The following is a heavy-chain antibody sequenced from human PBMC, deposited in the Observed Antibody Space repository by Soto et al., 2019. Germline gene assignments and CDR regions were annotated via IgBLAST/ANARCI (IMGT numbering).Heavy chain of an antibody. V-gene: IGHV3-23*01. J-gene: IGHJ4*02. CDR2: ISGSGGST. Sequence: EVQLLESGGGLVQPGGSLRLSCAASGFTFSNYAVTWVRQAPGKGLEWVSTISGSGGSTYYADSVKGRFTISRDNSKNPLYLQMNCRRAEDTAVYYCAKDQGSSWYEIDYWGQGTLVTVSS. CDR1: GFTFSNYA. CDR3: AKDQGSSWYEIDY. D-gene: IGHD6-13*01.